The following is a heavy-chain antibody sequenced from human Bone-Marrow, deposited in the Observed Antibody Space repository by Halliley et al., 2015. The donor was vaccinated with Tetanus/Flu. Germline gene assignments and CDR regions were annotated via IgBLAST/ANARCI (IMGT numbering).Heavy chain of an antibody. CDR1: GFTFSSYA. V-gene: IGHV3-23*01. CDR2: ISSSSDST. CDR3: AKVSTPHESGGPPDRRRIRTPYFDS. Sequence: SLRLSCVASGFTFSSYALTWVRQAPGRGLEWVSHISSSSDSTYYADSVKGRFTISRDNSKNTVYLQMKSLRGEDTALYYCAKVSTPHESGGPPDRRRIRTPYFDSWGQGTLVTASS. J-gene: IGHJ4*02. D-gene: IGHD2-15*01.